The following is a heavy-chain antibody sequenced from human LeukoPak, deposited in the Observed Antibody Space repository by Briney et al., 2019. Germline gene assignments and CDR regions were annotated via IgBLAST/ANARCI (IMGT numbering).Heavy chain of an antibody. D-gene: IGHD6-13*01. V-gene: IGHV4-34*01. CDR3: ARVEAAAGFDY. CDR2: INHSGST. Sequence: PSETLSLTCAVYGGSFSDYYWSWIRQPPGKGLEWIGEINHSGSTNYNPSLKSRVTISVDTSKNQFSLKLSSVTAADTAVYYCARVEAAAGFDYWGQGTLVTVSS. J-gene: IGHJ4*02. CDR1: GGSFSDYY.